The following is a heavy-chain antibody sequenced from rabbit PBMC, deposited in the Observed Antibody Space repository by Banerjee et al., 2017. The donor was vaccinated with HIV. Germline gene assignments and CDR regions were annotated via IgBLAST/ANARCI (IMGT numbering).Heavy chain of an antibody. Sequence: QEQLVESGGGLVQPEGSLTLTCKASGSDISSNAMCWVRQAPGKGLELIACIYSSNGDKWYASWVNGRFTISRSTSLNTVDLKMTSLTVADTATYFCARDETDDAGYNYRLWGPGTLVTVS. CDR3: ARDETDDAGYNYRL. V-gene: IGHV1S47*01. J-gene: IGHJ4*01. CDR2: IYSSNGDK. D-gene: IGHD7-1*01. CDR1: GSDISSNA.